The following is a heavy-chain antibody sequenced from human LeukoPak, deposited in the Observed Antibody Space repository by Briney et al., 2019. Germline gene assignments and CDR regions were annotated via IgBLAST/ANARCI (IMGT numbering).Heavy chain of an antibody. CDR2: IYTSGST. V-gene: IGHV4-61*02. Sequence: PSQTLSLTCTVSGGSISSGSYYWSWIRQPAGKGLEWIGRIYTSGSTNYNPSLKSRVTISVDTSKNQFSLKLSSVTAADTAVYYCARHMAAAGTDYWGQGTLVTVSS. CDR1: GGSISSGSYY. CDR3: ARHMAAAGTDY. D-gene: IGHD6-13*01. J-gene: IGHJ4*02.